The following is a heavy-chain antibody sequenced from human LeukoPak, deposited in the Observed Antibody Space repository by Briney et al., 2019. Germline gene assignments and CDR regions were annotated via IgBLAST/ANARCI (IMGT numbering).Heavy chain of an antibody. Sequence: SETLSLTCTVSGGSIRSWYWSWIRKPPGKGLEWIGSIYYSGSTYYNPSLKSRVTISVDTSKNQFSLKLSSVTAADTAVYYCARLNTSYYDSSGSLDYWGQGTLVTVSS. CDR2: IYYSGST. V-gene: IGHV4-59*05. D-gene: IGHD3-22*01. J-gene: IGHJ4*02. CDR3: ARLNTSYYDSSGSLDY. CDR1: GGSIRSWY.